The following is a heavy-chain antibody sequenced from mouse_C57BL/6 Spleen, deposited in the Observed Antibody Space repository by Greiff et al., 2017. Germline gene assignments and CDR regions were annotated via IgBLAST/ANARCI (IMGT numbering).Heavy chain of an antibody. D-gene: IGHD2-5*01. J-gene: IGHJ2*01. CDR3: ARGYSNYYDY. V-gene: IGHV1-26*01. CDR1: GYTFTDYY. CDR2: INPNNGGT. Sequence: VQLQQSGPELVKPGASVKISCKASGYTFTDYYMHWVKQSHGKSLEWIGDINPNNGGTSYNQKFKGKATLTVDKSSSTTYMELRSLTSEDSAVYYCARGYSNYYDYWGQGTTLTVSS.